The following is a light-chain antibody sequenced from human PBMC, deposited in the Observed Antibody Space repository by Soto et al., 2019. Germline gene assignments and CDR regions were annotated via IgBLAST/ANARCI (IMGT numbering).Light chain of an antibody. Sequence: QSALTQPASVSGSPRQSITIYCTGTSSDVGDGDFVSWYQQRPGNAPKLMIYKVSNRPSGVSNRFSGSKSGNTASLTISGLQAEDEADYYCCSYTRSYTWVFGVGTKLTVL. J-gene: IGLJ3*02. CDR2: KVS. CDR1: SSDVGDGDF. CDR3: CSYTRSYTWV. V-gene: IGLV2-14*01.